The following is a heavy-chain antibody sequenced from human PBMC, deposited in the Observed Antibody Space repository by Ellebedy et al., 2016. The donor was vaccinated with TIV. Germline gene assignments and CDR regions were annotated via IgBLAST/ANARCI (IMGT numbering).Heavy chain of an antibody. D-gene: IGHD1-1*01. V-gene: IGHV3-30*04. CDR2: LSYAGRNK. CDR3: TRGARSIQRWFRSEE. CDR1: GFTFSNYA. Sequence: GESLKISCSASGFTFSNYALYCVPHAPGKVLECVPVLSYAGRNKYYADSVKGRFTISRDNAKSALYLQMNSLRTQDTATYYCTRGARSIQRWFRSEEWGQGTVITGSS. J-gene: IGHJ4*02.